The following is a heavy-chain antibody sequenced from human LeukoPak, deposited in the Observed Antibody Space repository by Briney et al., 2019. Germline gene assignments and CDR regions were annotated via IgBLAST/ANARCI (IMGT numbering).Heavy chain of an antibody. CDR3: ARRDPIAVALDGGAFDI. CDR1: GGSISSSNSY. CDR2: IYYSGST. D-gene: IGHD6-19*01. Sequence: SETLSLTCTVSGGSISSSNSYWGWIRQPPGKGLEWIGTIYYSGSTYDNPSLKSRVTISINTSKNQFSLKLSSVTAADTAVYYCARRDPIAVALDGGAFDIWGQGTMVTVSS. J-gene: IGHJ3*02. V-gene: IGHV4-39*07.